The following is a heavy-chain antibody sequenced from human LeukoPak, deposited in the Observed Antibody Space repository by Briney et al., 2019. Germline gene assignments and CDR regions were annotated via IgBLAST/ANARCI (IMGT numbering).Heavy chain of an antibody. CDR3: ARDTYSGSYYRRSKNWFDP. V-gene: IGHV1-69*04. Sequence: ASVKASCKASGGTFSSYAISWVRQAPGQGLEWMGRIIPIFGIANYAQKFQGRVTITADKSTSTAYMELSSLRSEDTAVYYCARDTYSGSYYRRSKNWFDPWGQGTLVTVSS. J-gene: IGHJ5*02. CDR2: IIPIFGIA. D-gene: IGHD1-26*01. CDR1: GGTFSSYA.